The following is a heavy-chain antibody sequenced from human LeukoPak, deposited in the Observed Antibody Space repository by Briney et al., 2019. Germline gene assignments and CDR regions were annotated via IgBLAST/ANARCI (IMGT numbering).Heavy chain of an antibody. CDR3: ARDLDSSTWYRGFDY. V-gene: IGHV3-30*14. CDR1: GFTFSNLA. J-gene: IGHJ4*02. Sequence: GGSLSLSCAASGFTFSNLAMHWDRQAPGKGLGWVAVTPTDGTNKYYADSVKGRFTISRDNAKNALYHQMNSLRAEDTAVYYCARDLDSSTWYRGFDYWGQGTLVAVSS. CDR2: TPTDGTNK. D-gene: IGHD6-13*01.